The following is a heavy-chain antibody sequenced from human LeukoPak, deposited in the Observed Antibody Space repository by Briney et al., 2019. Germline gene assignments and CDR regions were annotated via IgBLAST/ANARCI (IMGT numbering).Heavy chain of an antibody. CDR2: ISYDGSNK. CDR3: AKNPLVLKFYYYYMDV. Sequence: PGGSLRLSCAASGFTFSSYAMHWVRQAPGKGLEWVAVISYDGSNKYYADSVKGRFTISRDNSKNTLYLQMNSLRAEDTAVYYCAKNPLVLKFYYYYMDVWGKGTTVTVSS. D-gene: IGHD6-13*01. J-gene: IGHJ6*03. CDR1: GFTFSSYA. V-gene: IGHV3-30*04.